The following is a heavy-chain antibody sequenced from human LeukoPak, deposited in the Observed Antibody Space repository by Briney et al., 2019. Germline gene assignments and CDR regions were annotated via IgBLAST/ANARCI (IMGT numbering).Heavy chain of an antibody. V-gene: IGHV4-59*12. Sequence: PSETLSLTCTVSGGSISSYYWSWIRQPPGKGLEWIGYIYYSGSTYYNPSLKSRVTISVDTSKNQFSLKLSSVTAADTAVYYCARDIDCGGDCPLDAFDIWGQGTWSPSLQ. J-gene: IGHJ3*02. D-gene: IGHD2-21*02. CDR3: ARDIDCGGDCPLDAFDI. CDR1: GGSISSYY. CDR2: IYYSGST.